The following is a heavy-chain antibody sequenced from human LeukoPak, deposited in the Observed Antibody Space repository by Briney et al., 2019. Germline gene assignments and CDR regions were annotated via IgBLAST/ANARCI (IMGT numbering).Heavy chain of an antibody. J-gene: IGHJ4*02. V-gene: IGHV3-30*04. CDR1: GFTFSSYA. Sequence: GRSLRLSCAASGFTFSSYAMHWVRQAPGKGLEWVAVISYDGSNKHYADSVKGRFTISRDNSKNTLYLQMNSLRAEDTAVYYCARVYGVGYFDYWGQGTLVTVSS. D-gene: IGHD4-17*01. CDR2: ISYDGSNK. CDR3: ARVYGVGYFDY.